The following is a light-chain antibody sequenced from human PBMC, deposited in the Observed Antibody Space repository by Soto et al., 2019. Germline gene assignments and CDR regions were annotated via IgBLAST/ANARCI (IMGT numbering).Light chain of an antibody. V-gene: IGKV3-11*01. CDR2: DAA. J-gene: IGKJ1*01. CDR3: RQRNNRPPLT. Sequence: EIVLTQSPATLSLSPGERATLSCRASQSVSSYLAWCQQKPGQAPSRLIYDAAYRAAGSPAKFSGSGSCTDFSLTIIRRVPEDVALEYCRQRNNRPPLTFGRGTKVDIK. CDR1: QSVSSY.